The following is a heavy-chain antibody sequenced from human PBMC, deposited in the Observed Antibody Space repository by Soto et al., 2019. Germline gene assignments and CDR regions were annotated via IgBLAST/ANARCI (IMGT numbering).Heavy chain of an antibody. CDR2: ISKSGGRA. D-gene: IGHD2-21*02. CDR3: AKVPNGDYVGGFEM. V-gene: IGHV3-23*01. Sequence: QLLESGGALVQPGGSLRLTCAVSGFTFSNFAMSWVRQAPGGGPEWVSGISKSGGRAYYADSVKGRFTISRDNSTNTLSLQMNNLRAEDTAIYYCAKVPNGDYVGGFEMSGQGTQVIVSS. CDR1: GFTFSNFA. J-gene: IGHJ3*02.